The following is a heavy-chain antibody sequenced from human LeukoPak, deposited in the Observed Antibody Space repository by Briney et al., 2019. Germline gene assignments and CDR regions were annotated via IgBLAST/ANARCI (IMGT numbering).Heavy chain of an antibody. Sequence: GASLRLSCAASGFTFSSYAMSWVRQAPGKGLEWVSAISGSGGSTYYADSVKGRFTISRDNSKNTLYLQMNSLRAEDTAVYYCAKDRTSGSYRYFDYWGQGTLVTVSS. V-gene: IGHV3-23*01. CDR2: ISGSGGST. CDR1: GFTFSSYA. CDR3: AKDRTSGSYRYFDY. D-gene: IGHD1-26*01. J-gene: IGHJ4*02.